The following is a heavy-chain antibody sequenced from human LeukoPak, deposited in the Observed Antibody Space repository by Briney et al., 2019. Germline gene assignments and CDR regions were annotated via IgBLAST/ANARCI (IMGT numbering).Heavy chain of an antibody. CDR3: AREKSDDDYGMDV. J-gene: IGHJ6*02. V-gene: IGHV3-30-3*01. Sequence: GGSLRLSCAASGFTFSTYAIHWVRQAPGKGLEWVAIISYDGNNKFYADSVKGRFTISRDNSKNTLYLRMNSLRLEDTAVYYCAREKSDDDYGMDVWGQGTTVTVSS. D-gene: IGHD3-16*01. CDR1: GFTFSTYA. CDR2: ISYDGNNK.